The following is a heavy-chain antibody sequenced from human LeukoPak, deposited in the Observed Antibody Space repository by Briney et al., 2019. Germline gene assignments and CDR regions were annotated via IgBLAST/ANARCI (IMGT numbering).Heavy chain of an antibody. CDR2: ISSSSSYI. Sequence: GGSLRLSCAASGFTFSSYSMNWVRQAPGKGLEWVSSISSSSSYIYYADSVKGRFTISRDNAKNSLYLQMNSLRAEDTAVYYCARDSAGCSSTSCYFDYWGQGTLVTVSS. V-gene: IGHV3-21*01. D-gene: IGHD2-2*01. CDR3: ARDSAGCSSTSCYFDY. J-gene: IGHJ4*02. CDR1: GFTFSSYS.